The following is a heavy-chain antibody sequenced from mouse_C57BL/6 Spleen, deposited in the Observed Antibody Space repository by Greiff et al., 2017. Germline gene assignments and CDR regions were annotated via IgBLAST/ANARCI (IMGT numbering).Heavy chain of an antibody. D-gene: IGHD1-1*01. Sequence: VKLVESGPGLVQPSQSLSITCTVSGFSLTSYGVHWVRQSPGKGLEWLGVIWRGGSTDYNAAFMSRLSITKDNSKSQVFFKMNSLQADDTAIYYCAKGPDYYGSSYGAMDYWGQGTSVTVSS. J-gene: IGHJ4*01. CDR2: IWRGGST. CDR3: AKGPDYYGSSYGAMDY. CDR1: GFSLTSYG. V-gene: IGHV2-5*01.